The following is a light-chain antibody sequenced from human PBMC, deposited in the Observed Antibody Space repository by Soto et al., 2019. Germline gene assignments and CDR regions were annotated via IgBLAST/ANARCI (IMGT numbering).Light chain of an antibody. Sequence: VWTQSPATLSLSPGERATLSCRASRSVCSYLAWYQQKPGQAPRLLFYHAVNSATGVPARFSGSGSETDFTITISSLEPEDFAFYYCQQRRDWPLTFGGGTKVEIK. CDR1: RSVCSY. CDR2: HAV. V-gene: IGKV3-11*01. CDR3: QQRRDWPLT. J-gene: IGKJ4*01.